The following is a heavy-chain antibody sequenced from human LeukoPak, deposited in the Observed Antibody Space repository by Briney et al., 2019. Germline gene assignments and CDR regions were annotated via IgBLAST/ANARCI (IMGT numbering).Heavy chain of an antibody. CDR1: GGSISSYY. Sequence: SETLSLTCTVSGGSISSYYWSWIRQPPGKRLEWIGYIYYRGGTNYNPSLKSRGTISVDTAKNQFSLKLSSVTAADTAVYYCARRGATDYYDSSGYSVGAFDIWGQGTMVTVSS. D-gene: IGHD3-22*01. CDR2: IYYRGGT. V-gene: IGHV4-59*08. CDR3: ARRGATDYYDSSGYSVGAFDI. J-gene: IGHJ3*02.